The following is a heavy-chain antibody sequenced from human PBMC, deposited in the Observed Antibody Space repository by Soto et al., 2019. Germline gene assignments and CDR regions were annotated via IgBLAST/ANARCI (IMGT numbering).Heavy chain of an antibody. Sequence: QVQLVQSGAEVKKPGASVKVSCKASGYTFPSYGISWVRQAPGQGLEWMGWIGAYNGNTNYAQRFEGRVTMTTDTSTRTAYMELRSLKSDDTAVYFCARFLLTDDDILTGNAFDYWGQGTLVIVSS. CDR3: ARFLLTDDDILTGNAFDY. D-gene: IGHD3-9*01. J-gene: IGHJ4*02. CDR1: GYTFPSYG. CDR2: IGAYNGNT. V-gene: IGHV1-18*04.